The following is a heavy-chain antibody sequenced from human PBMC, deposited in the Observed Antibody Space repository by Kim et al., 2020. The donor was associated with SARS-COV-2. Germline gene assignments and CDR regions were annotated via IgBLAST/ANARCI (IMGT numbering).Heavy chain of an antibody. D-gene: IGHD5-18*01. V-gene: IGHV3-23*01. CDR3: AKGGDGYSRPLDY. J-gene: IGHJ4*02. Sequence: YTDSFKGRFNISRDNSKGTLTQQVNSLRAADSAVYYCAKGGDGYSRPLDYWGQGTLVTVSS.